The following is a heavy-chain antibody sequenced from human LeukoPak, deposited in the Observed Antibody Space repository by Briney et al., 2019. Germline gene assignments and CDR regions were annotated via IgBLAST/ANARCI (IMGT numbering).Heavy chain of an antibody. CDR3: ASIPYWNDARELRFDY. CDR1: GGTFSSYA. D-gene: IGHD1-1*01. V-gene: IGHV1-69*05. Sequence: ASVKVSCKASGGTFSSYAISWVRQAPGQGLEWMGGIIPIFGTANYAQKFQGRVTITTDESTSTAYMELSSLSSEDTAVYYCASIPYWNDARELRFDYWGQGTLVTVSS. CDR2: IIPIFGTA. J-gene: IGHJ4*02.